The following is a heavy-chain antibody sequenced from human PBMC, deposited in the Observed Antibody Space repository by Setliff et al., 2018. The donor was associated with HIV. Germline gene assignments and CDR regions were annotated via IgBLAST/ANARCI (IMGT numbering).Heavy chain of an antibody. D-gene: IGHD5-12*01. J-gene: IGHJ4*02. CDR3: ARGRWLQSAFDY. V-gene: IGHV1-18*01. CDR2: ISVDKGDT. CDR1: GYTFISYG. Sequence: ASVKVSCKASGYTFISYGITWVRQAPGQGLEWMGWISVDKGDTNYAQKLQGRATMTTDTSTSTAYMELRSLRSGDTAVYYCARGRWLQSAFDYWGQGTLVTVSS.